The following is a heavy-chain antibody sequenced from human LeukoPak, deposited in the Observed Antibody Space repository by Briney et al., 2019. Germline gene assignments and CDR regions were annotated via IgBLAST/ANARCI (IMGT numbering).Heavy chain of an antibody. Sequence: GGSLRLSCAASGFTFDDYAMHWVRQAPGKGLEWVSLISGDGGSTYYADSVKGRFTISRDNSKNSLYLQMNSLRTEDTALYYCSLWFGVAFDIWGQGTMFTVSS. CDR3: SLWFGVAFDI. CDR2: ISGDGGST. J-gene: IGHJ3*02. D-gene: IGHD3-10*01. V-gene: IGHV3-43*02. CDR1: GFTFDDYA.